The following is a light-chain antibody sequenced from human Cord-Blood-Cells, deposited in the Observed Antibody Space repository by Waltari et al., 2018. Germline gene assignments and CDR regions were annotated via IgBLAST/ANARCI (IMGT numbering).Light chain of an antibody. J-gene: IGLJ2*01. CDR3: CPYAGSSTVV. V-gene: IGLV2-23*01. Sequence: QSALTQPASVSGSPGQSITLSCTGTSSDVGSYNLVSWYQQHPGKAPKLMIYEGSKLPSGVSKRFSGSKTGNTTSRTIAGLQAEHEADYFCCPYAGSSTVVFGGGTKLTVL. CDR2: EGS. CDR1: SSDVGSYNL.